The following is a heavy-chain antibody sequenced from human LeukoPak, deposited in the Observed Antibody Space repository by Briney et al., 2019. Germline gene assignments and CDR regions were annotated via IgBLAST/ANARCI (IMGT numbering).Heavy chain of an antibody. Sequence: PGGSLRLSCAASGFTISDYYMSWIRQTPGKGLEWVSYISGSGSTTYYADSVKGRFTISRDNAKNSLYLQMNSLRAEETAVYYCARNLVFGRGWYGGPDYWGPGTLVTVSS. V-gene: IGHV3-11*04. CDR1: GFTISDYY. J-gene: IGHJ4*02. D-gene: IGHD6-19*01. CDR2: ISGSGSTT. CDR3: ARNLVFGRGWYGGPDY.